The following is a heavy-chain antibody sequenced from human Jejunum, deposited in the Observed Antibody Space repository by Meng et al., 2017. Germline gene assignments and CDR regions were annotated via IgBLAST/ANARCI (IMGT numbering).Heavy chain of an antibody. CDR3: ARDPGWGSLDY. V-gene: IGHV3-7*01. J-gene: IGHJ4*02. Sequence: GESLKTSCVASGFNFNNSWMSGVRQTPGKGLEWVANINNDGTQEYYVDSVKGRFTISRDDAENSLYLQMNSLRAEDTAVYTCARDPGWGSLDYWGQGTLVTVSS. D-gene: IGHD7-27*01. CDR2: INNDGTQE. CDR1: GFNFNNSW.